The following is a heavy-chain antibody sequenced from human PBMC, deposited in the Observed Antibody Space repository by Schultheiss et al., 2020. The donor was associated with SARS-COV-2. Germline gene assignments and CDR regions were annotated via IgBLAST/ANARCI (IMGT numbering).Heavy chain of an antibody. V-gene: IGHV1-8*02. CDR3: ARAECSGGSCYFGYYYYGMDV. D-gene: IGHD2-15*01. CDR2: ISAYNGNT. CDR1: GGTFSSYA. Sequence: ASVKVSCKASGGTFSSYAISWVRQAPGQGLEWMGWISAYNGNTNYAQKFQGRVTMTRNTSISTAYMELSSLRSEDTAVYYCARAECSGGSCYFGYYYYGMDVWGQGTTVTVSS. J-gene: IGHJ6*02.